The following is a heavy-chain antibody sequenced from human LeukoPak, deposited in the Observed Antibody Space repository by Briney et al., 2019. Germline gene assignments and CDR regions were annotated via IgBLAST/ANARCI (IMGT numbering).Heavy chain of an antibody. CDR3: AKGSGRHYDSSGYYELRADTYYFDY. D-gene: IGHD3-22*01. V-gene: IGHV3-23*01. CDR2: ISGSGGST. Sequence: LPGGSLRLSCAASGFTFSSYAMSWVRQAPGKGLEWVSAISGSGGSTYYADSVKGRFTISRDNSKNTLYLQMNSLRAEDTAVYYCAKGSGRHYDSSGYYELRADTYYFDYWGQGTLVTVSS. CDR1: GFTFSSYA. J-gene: IGHJ4*02.